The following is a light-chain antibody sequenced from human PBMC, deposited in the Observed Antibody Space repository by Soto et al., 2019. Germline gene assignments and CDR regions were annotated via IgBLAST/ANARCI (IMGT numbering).Light chain of an antibody. CDR3: QQYKHLIP. V-gene: IGKV1-33*01. Sequence: DIQMTQSPSSLSASVGDRVTITCQASQDISNYLNWYQQKPGKAPKLLIYDASNLETGVPSRFSGSGSGTDFTFTITSRQLEDIATYYCQQYKHLIPFGPGTRREIK. J-gene: IGKJ5*01. CDR1: QDISNY. CDR2: DAS.